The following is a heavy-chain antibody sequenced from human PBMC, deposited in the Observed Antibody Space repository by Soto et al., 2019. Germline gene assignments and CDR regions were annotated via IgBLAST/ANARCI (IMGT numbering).Heavy chain of an antibody. V-gene: IGHV3-7*04. D-gene: IGHD2-15*01. CDR1: GFTFSNYW. J-gene: IGHJ4*02. Sequence: PGGSLRLSCAASGFTFSNYWMSWGRQAPGEGLERVANIKQDGSENSYVDSVKGRFTISRDNAKNSVYLQMNSLRAEDTAVYYCARGRYCSGGRCYFDYWGQGT. CDR2: IKQDGSEN. CDR3: ARGRYCSGGRCYFDY.